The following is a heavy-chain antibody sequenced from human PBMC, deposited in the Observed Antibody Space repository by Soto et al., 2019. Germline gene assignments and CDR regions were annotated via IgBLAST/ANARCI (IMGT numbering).Heavy chain of an antibody. Sequence: GGSLRLSCAASGFTFSGSAMHWVRQASGKGLEWVGRIRSKANSYATAYAASVKGRFTISRGDSKNTAYLQMNSLKTEDTAVYYSTRLVDQLITMIVDWGQGTLVTVSS. CDR3: TRLVDQLITMIVD. D-gene: IGHD3-22*01. CDR1: GFTFSGSA. V-gene: IGHV3-73*01. J-gene: IGHJ4*02. CDR2: IRSKANSYAT.